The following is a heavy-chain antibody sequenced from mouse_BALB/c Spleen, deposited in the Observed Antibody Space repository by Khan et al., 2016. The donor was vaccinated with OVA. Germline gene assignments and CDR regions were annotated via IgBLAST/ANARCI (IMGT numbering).Heavy chain of an antibody. J-gene: IGHJ4*01. V-gene: IGHV3-2*02. D-gene: IGHD2-1*01. CDR3: ARSLYYLYGYAMDY. Sequence: EVKLLESGPGLVTPSQSLSLTCTVTDYSITSDYAWNWIRQFPGNKLEWMGYISSSGTTSSNPSLKSRISITRDTSKNKFFLQLKSVTTEDTATYYCARSLYYLYGYAMDYWGRGTSVTVSS. CDR1: DYSITSDYA. CDR2: ISSSGTT.